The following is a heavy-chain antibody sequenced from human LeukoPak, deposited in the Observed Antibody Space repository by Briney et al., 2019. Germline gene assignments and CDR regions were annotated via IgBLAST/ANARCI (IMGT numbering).Heavy chain of an antibody. D-gene: IGHD2-15*01. V-gene: IGHV1-69*01. Sequence: ASVKVSCQASGGTFSSYALSWVRQAPGQGLDWMGGIIPIFGTANYAQKFQGRVTITADESTSTAYRELSSLRSEDTAVYYCARVLAATGWFDPWGQGTLVTVSS. CDR2: IIPIFGTA. CDR1: GGTFSSYA. J-gene: IGHJ5*02. CDR3: ARVLAATGWFDP.